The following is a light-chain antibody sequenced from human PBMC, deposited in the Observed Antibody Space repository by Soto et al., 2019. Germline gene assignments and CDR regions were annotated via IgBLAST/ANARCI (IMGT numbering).Light chain of an antibody. CDR2: GAS. J-gene: IGKJ4*01. CDR3: QHYGNSPALA. Sequence: EIVLTQSPGTLSLSPGERATLSCRASQNVRNNYLAWYQQKPGQAPRLIFYGASSRTAGIPDRFSGSGSGTAFTLPISRLEHEDFAVYYCQHYGNSPALAFGGGTKVEIK. CDR1: QNVRNNY. V-gene: IGKV3-20*01.